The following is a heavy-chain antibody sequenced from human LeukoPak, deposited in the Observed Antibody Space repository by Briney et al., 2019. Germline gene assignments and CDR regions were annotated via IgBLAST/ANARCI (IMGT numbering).Heavy chain of an antibody. J-gene: IGHJ5*02. D-gene: IGHD2-15*01. CDR3: AKARDCRGGSCYQFNRFDH. CDR2: IYYSGST. Sequence: SETLSLTCTVSGGSISSGAYYWSWLRQHPGKGLEWIGYIYYSGSTYYNPSLKSRVSISVDTSENQFSLRLSSVTAADTAVYYCAKARDCRGGSCYQFNRFDHWGQGTLVTVSS. V-gene: IGHV4-31*03. CDR1: GGSISSGAYY.